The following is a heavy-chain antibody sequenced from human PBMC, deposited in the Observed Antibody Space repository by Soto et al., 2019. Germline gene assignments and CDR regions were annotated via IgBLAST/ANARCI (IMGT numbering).Heavy chain of an antibody. CDR2: IDYSGST. CDR1: GGSISSSNYY. V-gene: IGHV4-39*01. D-gene: IGHD6-13*01. J-gene: IGHJ6*04. CDR3: ARTYCGGSWCAAVGQLVV. Sequence: QLQLQESGPGLVKPSETLPLTCTVSGGSISSSNYYWGWLRQPPGKGPEWIGGIDYSGSTYYHPSLHIRVTMSVDTSKGQFSLKLSSVTAAATAVYYWARTYCGGSWCAAVGQLVVWGTGTTVTVAS.